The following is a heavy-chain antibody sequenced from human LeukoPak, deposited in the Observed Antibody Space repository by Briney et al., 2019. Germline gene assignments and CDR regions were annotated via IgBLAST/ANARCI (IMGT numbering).Heavy chain of an antibody. Sequence: PSETLSLTCTVSDYSISSGYCWGWIRQPPGKGLEWIGSIYHSGSTYYNPSLKSRVTISVDTSKNRFSLKLSSVTAADTAVYYCARASSVAGLYFDYWGQGTLVTVSS. CDR2: IYHSGST. D-gene: IGHD6-19*01. CDR3: ARASSVAGLYFDY. V-gene: IGHV4-38-2*02. CDR1: DYSISSGYC. J-gene: IGHJ4*02.